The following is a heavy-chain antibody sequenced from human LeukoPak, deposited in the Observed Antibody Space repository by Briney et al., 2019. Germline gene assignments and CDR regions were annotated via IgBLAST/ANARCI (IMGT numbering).Heavy chain of an antibody. V-gene: IGHV3-7*01. J-gene: IGHJ6*02. CDR3: ARDGRTYSMGYYYYYLDV. Sequence: PGGSLRLSCAASRFTFSNYWMSWVRQAPGKGLEWVANIKEDGSEKYYVDSVKGRFTISRDNDKNSLYLQMNTLRAEDTAVYYCARDGRTYSMGYYYYYLDVWGQGTLVTVSS. D-gene: IGHD1-26*01. CDR2: IKEDGSEK. CDR1: RFTFSNYW.